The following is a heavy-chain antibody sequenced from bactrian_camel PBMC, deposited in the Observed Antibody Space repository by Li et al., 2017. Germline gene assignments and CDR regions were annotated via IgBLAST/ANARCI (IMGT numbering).Heavy chain of an antibody. CDR2: ISGDGDNT. CDR1: GYNYKESC. Sequence: HVQLVESGGGSAQAGGSLTLSCVYSGYNYKESCMGWFRQSPGAKREVVAVISGDGDNTYYADSVKGRFTISRDGAKNIIALQMHSLKPEDTAMYYCAAKMSYCYNSRGIQSETFTYWGQGTQVTVS. CDR3: AAKMSYCYNSRGIQSETFTY. J-gene: IGHJ4*01. V-gene: IGHV3S60*01. D-gene: IGHD3*01.